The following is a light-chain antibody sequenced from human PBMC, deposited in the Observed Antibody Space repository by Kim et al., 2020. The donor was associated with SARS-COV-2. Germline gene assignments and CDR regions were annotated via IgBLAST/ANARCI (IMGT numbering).Light chain of an antibody. Sequence: PGERRPLSCRARHKCGISLAWYPQTPGQAPRLLIYDAAIRAACIPDRFSGSWSGTDFTLTIRSLAPEDFAVYYWQKRGNWPSALTFGRGTKVDIK. CDR1: HKCGIS. CDR3: QKRGNWPSALT. J-gene: IGKJ4*01. V-gene: IGKV3-11*01. CDR2: DAA.